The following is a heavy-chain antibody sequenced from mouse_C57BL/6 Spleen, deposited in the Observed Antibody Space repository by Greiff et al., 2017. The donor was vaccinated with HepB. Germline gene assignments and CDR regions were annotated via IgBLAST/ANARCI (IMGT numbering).Heavy chain of an antibody. J-gene: IGHJ4*01. Sequence: EVQLVESGGGLVQPKGSLKLSCAASGFTFNTYAMHWVRQAPGKGLEWVARVRSKSSNYATYYADSVKDRFTISRDDSQSMLYLQMNNLKTEDTAMYYCVRDRYYGTPNYAMDYWGQGTSVTVSS. CDR1: GFTFNTYA. CDR2: VRSKSSNYAT. CDR3: VRDRYYGTPNYAMDY. D-gene: IGHD1-1*01. V-gene: IGHV10-3*01.